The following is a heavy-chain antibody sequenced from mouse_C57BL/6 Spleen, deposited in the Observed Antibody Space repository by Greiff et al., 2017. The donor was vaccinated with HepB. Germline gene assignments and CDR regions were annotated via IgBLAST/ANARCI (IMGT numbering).Heavy chain of an antibody. D-gene: IGHD1-1*01. V-gene: IGHV1-42*01. CDR1: GYSFTGYY. CDR2: INPSTGGT. CDR3: ARKGITTVEGYFDY. J-gene: IGHJ2*01. Sequence: VQLQQSGPELVKPGASVKISCKASGYSFTGYYMNWVKQSPEKSLEWIGEINPSTGGTTYNQKFKAKATLTVDKSSSTAYMQLKILTSEDSAVYYCARKGITTVEGYFDYWGQGTTLTVSS.